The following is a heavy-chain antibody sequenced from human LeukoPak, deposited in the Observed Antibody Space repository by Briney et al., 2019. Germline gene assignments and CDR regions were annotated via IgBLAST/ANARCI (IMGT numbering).Heavy chain of an antibody. CDR2: SNTDGSRK. Sequence: PGGSLRLSCAASGFTFSSYWMHWVRQAPGKGLVWVSRSNTDGSRKNYADSVKGRFTISRDNAKNTLYLQLNSLRAEDTAVYYCARDLNYRIDYWGQGTLVTVSS. D-gene: IGHD4-11*01. CDR3: ARDLNYRIDY. CDR1: GFTFSSYW. V-gene: IGHV3-74*01. J-gene: IGHJ4*02.